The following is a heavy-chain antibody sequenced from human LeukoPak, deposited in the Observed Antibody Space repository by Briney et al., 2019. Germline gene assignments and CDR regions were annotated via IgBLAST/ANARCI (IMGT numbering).Heavy chain of an antibody. CDR1: GFTFSSYT. V-gene: IGHV3-21*06. CDR3: ARESLHSDLYGQTFDY. Sequence: PGGSLRLSCAVSGFTFSSYTINWVRQAPGKGLEWVASIGTGPTSIFYADSVGGRFTISRDNAKSSSHLQMNSLRAEDTALYYCARESLHSDLYGQTFDYWGQGALVTVSS. CDR2: IGTGPTSI. J-gene: IGHJ4*02. D-gene: IGHD2-2*02.